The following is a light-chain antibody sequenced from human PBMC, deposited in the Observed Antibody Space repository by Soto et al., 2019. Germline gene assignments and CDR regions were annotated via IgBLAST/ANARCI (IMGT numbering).Light chain of an antibody. V-gene: IGLV2-14*03. Sequence: QSALTQPASVSGSPGQSITISCTGTSSDVGGSNYVSWYQQHSGKAPTLIIFDVSHRPSGFSNRFSGSKSGNTASLTISCLQPEDAAVYYRSSYASSNYVFGTGTKLTVL. CDR2: DVS. CDR3: SSYASSNYV. CDR1: SSDVGGSNY. J-gene: IGLJ1*01.